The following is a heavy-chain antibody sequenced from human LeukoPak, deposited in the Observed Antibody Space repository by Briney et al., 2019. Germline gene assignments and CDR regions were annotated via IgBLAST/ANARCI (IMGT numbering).Heavy chain of an antibody. CDR3: ARSSGTDSGWWYWFDP. J-gene: IGHJ5*02. V-gene: IGHV3-53*01. D-gene: IGHD6-19*01. Sequence: PGGSLRLSCAASGFTVSSNYMSWVRQAPGKGLEWVSVIYSGGSTYYADSVKGRFTISRDNSKNTLYPQMNSLRAEDTAVYYCARSSGTDSGWWYWFDPWGQGTLVTVSS. CDR2: IYSGGST. CDR1: GFTVSSNY.